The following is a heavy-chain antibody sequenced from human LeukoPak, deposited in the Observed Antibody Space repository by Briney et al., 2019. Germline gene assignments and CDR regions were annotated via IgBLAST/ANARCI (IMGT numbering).Heavy chain of an antibody. V-gene: IGHV3-74*01. J-gene: IGHJ4*02. CDR3: PRMSGIL. D-gene: IGHD3-10*01. CDR2: ISGDGGIT. CDR1: GFTFSTYW. Sequence: GGSLRLSCVASGFTFSTYWMNWVRQAPGKGLVWVSRISGDGGITSYADSVKGRFTISRDNAKNTLVLQMNSLRAEDTAVNYCPRMSGILWGQGTLVTLSS.